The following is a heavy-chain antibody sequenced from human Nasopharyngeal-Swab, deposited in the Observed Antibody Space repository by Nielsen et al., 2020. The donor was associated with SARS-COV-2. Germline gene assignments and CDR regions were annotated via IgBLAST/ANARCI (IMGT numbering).Heavy chain of an antibody. CDR3: AVAAPNWFDP. CDR1: AFNVNMKY. J-gene: IGHJ5*02. D-gene: IGHD6-6*01. Sequence: GESLNISCTTSAFNVNMKYMSLVRQAPGKGLEWVSVIYSSGTTYYADSVKGRFTISRHSSKNTVYLQMNSLKPEDTAVYYCAVAAPNWFDPWGQGTLVTVSS. V-gene: IGHV3-53*04. CDR2: IYSSGTT.